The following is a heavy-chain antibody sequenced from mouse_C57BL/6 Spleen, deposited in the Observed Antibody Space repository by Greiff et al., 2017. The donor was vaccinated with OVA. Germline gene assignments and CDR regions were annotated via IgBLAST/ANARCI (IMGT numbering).Heavy chain of an antibody. CDR2: IYPSDSET. CDR3: ARSAYYSKKYYFDY. J-gene: IGHJ2*01. CDR1: GYTFTSYW. V-gene: IGHV1-61*01. Sequence: VQLQQPGAELVRPGSSVKLSCKASGYTFTSYWMDWVKQRPGQGLEWIGNIYPSDSETHYNQKFKDKATLTVDKSSSTAYMQLSSLTSEDSAVYYCARSAYYSKKYYFDYWGQGTTLTVSS. D-gene: IGHD2-5*01.